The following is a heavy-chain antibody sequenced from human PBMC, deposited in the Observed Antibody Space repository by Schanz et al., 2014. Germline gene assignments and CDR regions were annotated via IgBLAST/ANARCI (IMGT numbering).Heavy chain of an antibody. Sequence: NVSCKASGYTFTDYGVIWVRQAPGKGLEWMGWMNPNSGNPGFAQKFRGRVTMTRNTSISTAYIQLHSLTHEDTPVYYWARCRTCDFPRHGSIDDV. CDR2: MNPNSGNP. CDR1: GYTFTDYG. D-gene: IGHD2-21*02. V-gene: IGHV1-8*02. CDR3: ARCRTCDFPRHGSIDDV. J-gene: IGHJ6*01.